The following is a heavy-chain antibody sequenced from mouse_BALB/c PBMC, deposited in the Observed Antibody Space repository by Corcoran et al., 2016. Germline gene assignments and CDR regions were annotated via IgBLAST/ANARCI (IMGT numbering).Heavy chain of an antibody. Sequence: EVQLQQSGAELVKPGASVKLSCTASGFNIKDTYMHWVKQRPEQGLEWIGRIDPANGNTNYDPKFQGKATITADTSSNTAYLQLSSLTSEDTAVYYCARCDWYFDVWGAGTTVTVSS. V-gene: IGHV14-3*02. J-gene: IGHJ1*01. CDR3: ARCDWYFDV. CDR1: GFNIKDTY. CDR2: IDPANGNT.